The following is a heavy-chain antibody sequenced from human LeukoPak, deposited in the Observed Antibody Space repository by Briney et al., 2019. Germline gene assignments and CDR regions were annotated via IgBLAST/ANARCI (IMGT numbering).Heavy chain of an antibody. Sequence: GGSLRLSCAASGFTFSGSAMHWVRQASGKGLEWVGRIRSKANSYATAYAASVKGRFTISRDNSKNTLYLQMNSLRAEDTAVYYCANPESNIGILTGLGYWGQGTLVTVSS. CDR1: GFTFSGSA. CDR2: IRSKANSYAT. V-gene: IGHV3-73*01. J-gene: IGHJ4*02. D-gene: IGHD3-9*01. CDR3: ANPESNIGILTGLGY.